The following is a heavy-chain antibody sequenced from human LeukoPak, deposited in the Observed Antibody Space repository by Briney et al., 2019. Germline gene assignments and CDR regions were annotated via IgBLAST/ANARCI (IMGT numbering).Heavy chain of an antibody. J-gene: IGHJ6*03. D-gene: IGHD3-3*01. CDR2: IIPILGIA. CDR1: GGTFSSYA. Sequence: GASVKVSCKASGGTFSSYAISWVRRAPGQGLEWMGRIIPILGIANYAQKFQGRVTITADKSTSTAYMELSSLRSEDTAVYYCAREPPLTIFGVVGPHYYMDVWGKGTTVTVPS. V-gene: IGHV1-69*04. CDR3: AREPPLTIFGVVGPHYYMDV.